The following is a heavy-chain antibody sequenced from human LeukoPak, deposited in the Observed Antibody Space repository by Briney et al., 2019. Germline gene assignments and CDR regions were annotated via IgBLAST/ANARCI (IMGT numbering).Heavy chain of an antibody. CDR2: ISAYNGNT. Sequence: ASVKVSCKASGYTFTSYGISWVRQAPGQGLEWMGWISAYNGNTNYAQKFQGRVTMTTDTSTSTAYMELRSLRSDDTAVYYCARDWHDYGTYYGMDVWGQGTTVTVSS. D-gene: IGHD4-17*01. CDR1: GYTFTSYG. J-gene: IGHJ6*02. V-gene: IGHV1-18*01. CDR3: ARDWHDYGTYYGMDV.